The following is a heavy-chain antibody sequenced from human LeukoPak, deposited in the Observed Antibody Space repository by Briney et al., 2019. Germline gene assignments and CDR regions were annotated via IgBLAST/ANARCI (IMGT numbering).Heavy chain of an antibody. V-gene: IGHV4-39*01. CDR2: IYYSGST. D-gene: IGHD3-9*01. Sequence: PSETLSLTCTVSGGSISSSTYYWGWIRQPPGKGLEWIGTIYYSGSTYYNPSLKSRVTISVDTSKNQFSLKLTSVTAADTAVYYCVRHRYFDRLSPFDYWGQGTLVTVSS. CDR3: VRHRYFDRLSPFDY. CDR1: GGSISSSTYY. J-gene: IGHJ4*02.